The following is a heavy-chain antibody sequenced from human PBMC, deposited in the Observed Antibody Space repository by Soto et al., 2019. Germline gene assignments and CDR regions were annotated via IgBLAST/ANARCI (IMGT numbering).Heavy chain of an antibody. J-gene: IGHJ5*01. CDR3: ARASVSSSSNWFDS. CDR1: GGSITNFY. V-gene: IGHV4-59*01. CDR2: VNHIGST. Sequence: QVQLQESGPGLVKPSETLSLNCSVSGGSITNFYWSWIRQPPGRGLEWIGYVNHIGSTKYNPSLGIRSTISVDTSKNQFSLKMTSVTTADTAVYYCARASVSSSSNWFDSWGQGTLVTVAS. D-gene: IGHD6-13*01.